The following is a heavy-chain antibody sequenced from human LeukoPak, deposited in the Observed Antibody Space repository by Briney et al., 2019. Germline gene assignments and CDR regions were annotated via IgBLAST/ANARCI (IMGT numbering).Heavy chain of an antibody. D-gene: IGHD3/OR15-3a*01. J-gene: IGHJ4*02. CDR3: ARAKDDFCDY. Sequence: GGSLRLSCAASGFIFRNYGMNWVRQAPRRGLEWVSYITSGGTTMYYADSVKGRFTISRDNAKNSLYLQMNSLTADDTAVYYCARAKDDFCDYWGQGTLVTVSS. CDR1: GFIFRNYG. CDR2: ITSGGTTM. V-gene: IGHV3-48*03.